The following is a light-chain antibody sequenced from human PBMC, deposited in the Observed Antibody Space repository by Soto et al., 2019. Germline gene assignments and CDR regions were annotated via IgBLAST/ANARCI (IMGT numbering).Light chain of an antibody. CDR3: QHYNGYSQA. J-gene: IGKJ1*01. CDR1: QIIGDS. CDR2: DVS. Sequence: DIQVTQSPSTLSASVGDRVTITCRASQIIGDSLAWYQQKPGKAPYLLISDVSSLERGVPSRFSGSGSGTEFTLTISSMQPDDFAAFYCQHYNGYSQALGQGTKV. V-gene: IGKV1-5*01.